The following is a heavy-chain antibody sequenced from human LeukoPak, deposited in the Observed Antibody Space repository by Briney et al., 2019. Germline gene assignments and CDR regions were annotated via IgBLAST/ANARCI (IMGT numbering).Heavy chain of an antibody. CDR1: GFTFDDYA. D-gene: IGHD2-15*01. V-gene: IGHV3-9*01. CDR3: AKDITLLHGAIDI. Sequence: GRSLRLSCAASGFTFDDYAMHWVRQAPGKGLEWVSGISWNSGSIGYADSVKGRFTISRDNAKNSLYLQMNSLRAEDTALYYCAKDITLLHGAIDIWGQGTMVTVSS. CDR2: ISWNSGSI. J-gene: IGHJ3*02.